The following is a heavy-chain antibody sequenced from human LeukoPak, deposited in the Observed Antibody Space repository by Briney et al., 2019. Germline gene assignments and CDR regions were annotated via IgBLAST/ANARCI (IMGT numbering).Heavy chain of an antibody. V-gene: IGHV3-30*02. CDR2: IRSDGSDK. Sequence: GESLKISCAASGFTFSGYDMHWVRQAPGKGLEWVALIRSDGSDKYYADSVKGRFTISRDNSKNTVFLQMNSLRAEDTAVYYCAKDIAAAGGPCAYWGRGTLVTVSS. J-gene: IGHJ4*02. D-gene: IGHD6-13*01. CDR1: GFTFSGYD. CDR3: AKDIAAAGGPCAY.